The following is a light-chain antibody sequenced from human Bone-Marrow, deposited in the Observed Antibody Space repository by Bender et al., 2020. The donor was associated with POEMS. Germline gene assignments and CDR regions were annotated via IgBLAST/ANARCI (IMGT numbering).Light chain of an antibody. V-gene: IGLV2-8*01. CDR1: KSDVGGYNY. J-gene: IGLJ2*01. CDR3: CSYAGSGTSV. CDR2: DVT. Sequence: QSALTQPPSASGSPGQSVTISCTGTKSDVGGYNYVAWYQQHPGKAPKLIIYDVTKRPSGVSDRFSASKSGNTASLTISGLQAEDEADYYCCSYAGSGTSVFGGGTKLTVL.